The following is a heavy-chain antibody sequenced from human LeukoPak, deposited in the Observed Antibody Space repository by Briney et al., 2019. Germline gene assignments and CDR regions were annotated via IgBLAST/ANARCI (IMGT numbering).Heavy chain of an antibody. V-gene: IGHV3-48*04. CDR1: GFTFSSYS. CDR3: ARDRELLAEYYYYYMDV. D-gene: IGHD1-26*01. J-gene: IGHJ6*03. Sequence: GSLRLSCAASGFTFSSYSMNWVRQAPGKGLEWVSCISSSSSTIYYADSVKGRFTISRDNAKNSLYLQMNSLRAEDTAVYYCARDRELLAEYYYYYMDVWGKGTTVTVSS. CDR2: ISSSSSTI.